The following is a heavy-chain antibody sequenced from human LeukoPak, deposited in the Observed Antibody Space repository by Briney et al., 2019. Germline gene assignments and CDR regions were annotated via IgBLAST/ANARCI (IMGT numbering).Heavy chain of an antibody. CDR2: INHSGST. CDR3: ARAKSGYHSRPFDY. CDR1: GGSFSGYY. V-gene: IGHV4-34*01. D-gene: IGHD3-22*01. J-gene: IGHJ4*02. Sequence: PSETLSLTCAVYGGSFSGYYWSWIRQPPGKGLEWIGEINHSGSTNYNPSLKSRVTISVDTSKNQFSLKLSSVTAADTAVYYCARAKSGYHSRPFDYWGQGTLVTVSS.